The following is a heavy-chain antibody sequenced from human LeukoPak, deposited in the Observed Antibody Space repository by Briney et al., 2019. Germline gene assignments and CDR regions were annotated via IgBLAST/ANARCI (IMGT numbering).Heavy chain of an antibody. J-gene: IGHJ3*02. D-gene: IGHD1-26*01. CDR1: GFTFSTYD. V-gene: IGHV3-30*02. Sequence: PGGSLRLSCAVSGFTFSTYDMHWVRQAPGKGLEWVAFIRYDGNNKNYADSVKGRFTITRDNSKNTLYLQMNSLRAEDTAVYYCASSGVVGATTAFDIWGQGTMVTVSS. CDR3: ASSGVVGATTAFDI. CDR2: IRYDGNNK.